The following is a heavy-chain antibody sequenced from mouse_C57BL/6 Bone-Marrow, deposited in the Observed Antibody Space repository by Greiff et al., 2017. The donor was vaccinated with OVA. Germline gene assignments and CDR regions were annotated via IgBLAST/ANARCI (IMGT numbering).Heavy chain of an antibody. V-gene: IGHV7-1*01. Sequence: EVQVVESGGGLVQSGRSLRLSCATSGFTFSDFYMEWVRQAPGKGLEWIAASRNKANDYTTEYSASVKGRFIVSRDTSQSILYLQMNALRAEDTAIYYCARDAPLTTVVGSWYFDVWGTGTTVTVSS. J-gene: IGHJ1*03. CDR1: GFTFSDFY. CDR2: SRNKANDYTT. D-gene: IGHD1-1*01. CDR3: ARDAPLTTVVGSWYFDV.